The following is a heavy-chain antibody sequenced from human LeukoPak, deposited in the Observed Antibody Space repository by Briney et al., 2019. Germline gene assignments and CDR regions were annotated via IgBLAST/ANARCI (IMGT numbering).Heavy chain of an antibody. CDR3: ARGRITGTTVYY. Sequence: ASVKVSCKASGYTFTGYYMHWVRQAPGQGLEWMGWINPNSGGTNYAQKFQGRVTMTRDTSINTAYMELSRLRSDDTAVYYCARGRITGTTVYYWGQGTLVTVSS. CDR2: INPNSGGT. CDR1: GYTFTGYY. V-gene: IGHV1-2*02. J-gene: IGHJ4*02. D-gene: IGHD1-7*01.